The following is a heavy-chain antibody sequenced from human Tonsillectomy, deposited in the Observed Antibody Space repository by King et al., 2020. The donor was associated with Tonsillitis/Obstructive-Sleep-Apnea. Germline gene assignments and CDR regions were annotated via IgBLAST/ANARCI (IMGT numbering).Heavy chain of an antibody. D-gene: IGHD3-3*01. V-gene: IGHV4-59*01. CDR2: IYYSGIT. J-gene: IGHJ6*02. CDR1: GGSISSYY. CDR3: ARGHYEFWSGPLYYYYGMDV. Sequence: QLQESGPGLVKPSETLSLTCTVSGGSISSYYWSWIRQPPGKGLEWLGYIYYSGITNYNPSLKSRVTISVDTSKNQFSLKLSSVTAADTAVYYCARGHYEFWSGPLYYYYGMDVWGQGTTVTVSS.